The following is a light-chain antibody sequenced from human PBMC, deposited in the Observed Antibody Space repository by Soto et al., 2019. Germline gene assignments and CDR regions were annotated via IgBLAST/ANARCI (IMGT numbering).Light chain of an antibody. Sequence: GDRVTITCRASECISTWLAWYQQKPGKAPKLLIYGASSLESGVPPRFSGDGSGTEFTLTISSLQRDDFGTYYCQQYSRLWSFGQGTKVDI. CDR3: QQYSRLWS. CDR2: GAS. CDR1: ECISTW. V-gene: IGKV1-5*03. J-gene: IGKJ1*01.